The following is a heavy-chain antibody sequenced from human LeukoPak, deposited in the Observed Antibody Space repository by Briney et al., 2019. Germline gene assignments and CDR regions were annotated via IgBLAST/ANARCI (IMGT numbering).Heavy chain of an antibody. Sequence: GASVKVSCKASGYTFTDYYMHWVRQAPGQGLEWMGWINPNSGGTNYAQKFQGRVTMTRDTSISTAYMELSSLRSDDTAVYYCASRGIAVAGKRVDPWGQGTLVTVSS. V-gene: IGHV1-2*02. D-gene: IGHD6-19*01. J-gene: IGHJ5*02. CDR1: GYTFTDYY. CDR3: ASRGIAVAGKRVDP. CDR2: INPNSGGT.